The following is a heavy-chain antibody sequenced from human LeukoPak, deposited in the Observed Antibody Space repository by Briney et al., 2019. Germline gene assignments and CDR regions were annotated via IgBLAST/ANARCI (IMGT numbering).Heavy chain of an antibody. Sequence: ASVKVSCKASGYTFTSYYMHWVRQAPGQGLEWMGIINPSDGSTSYAQNFQGRVTMTRDTSTSTVSMDLSSLRSEDTAVYYCATQKAAAGTFDYWGQGTLVSVSS. V-gene: IGHV1-46*01. CDR1: GYTFTSYY. CDR3: ATQKAAAGTFDY. J-gene: IGHJ4*02. CDR2: INPSDGST. D-gene: IGHD6-13*01.